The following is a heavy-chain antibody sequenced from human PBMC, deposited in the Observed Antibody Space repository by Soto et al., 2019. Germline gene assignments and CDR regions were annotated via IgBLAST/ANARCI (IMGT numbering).Heavy chain of an antibody. CDR3: ARGSYYYDSSGYYHY. CDR2: IYYSGST. J-gene: IGHJ4*02. CDR1: GGSISSGGYY. Sequence: SETLSLTCTVSGGSISSGGYYWSWVRQHPGKGLEWIGYIYYSGSTYYNPSLKSRVTISVDTSKNQFSLKLSSVTAADTAVYYCARGSYYYDSSGYYHYWGKGTLVTVSS. V-gene: IGHV4-30-4*08. D-gene: IGHD3-22*01.